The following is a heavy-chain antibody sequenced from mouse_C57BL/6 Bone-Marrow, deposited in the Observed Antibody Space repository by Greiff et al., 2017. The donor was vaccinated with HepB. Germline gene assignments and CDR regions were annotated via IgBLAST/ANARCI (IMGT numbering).Heavy chain of an antibody. CDR3: ARPDYYGSSLYYAMDY. Sequence: VQLQQSGPELVKPGASVKISCKASGYTFTDYYMNWVKQSHGKSLEWIGDINPNNGGTSYNQKFKGKATLTVDKSSSTAYMELRSLTSEDSAVYYCARPDYYGSSLYYAMDYWGQGTSVTVSS. V-gene: IGHV1-26*01. CDR1: GYTFTDYY. CDR2: INPNNGGT. D-gene: IGHD1-1*01. J-gene: IGHJ4*01.